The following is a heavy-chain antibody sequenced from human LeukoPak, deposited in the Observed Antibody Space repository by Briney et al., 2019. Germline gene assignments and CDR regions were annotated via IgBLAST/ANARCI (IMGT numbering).Heavy chain of an antibody. CDR1: GFTFSSYW. V-gene: IGHV3-7*01. J-gene: IGHJ4*02. CDR3: ARDHGSGSYYTFDY. Sequence: GGPLRLSCAASGFTFSSYWMTWVRQAPGKGLEWVANIKQDGSEKYYVDSVKGRFTISRDNAKNSLHLQMNSLRAEDTAVYYCARDHGSGSYYTFDYWGQGTLVTFSS. D-gene: IGHD3-10*01. CDR2: IKQDGSEK.